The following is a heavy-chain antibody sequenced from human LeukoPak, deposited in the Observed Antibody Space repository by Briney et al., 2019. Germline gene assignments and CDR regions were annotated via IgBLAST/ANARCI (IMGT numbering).Heavy chain of an antibody. V-gene: IGHV4-61*02. CDR2: IYTSGST. CDR3: AKSVYGSNPLDI. D-gene: IGHD3-22*01. J-gene: IGHJ3*02. CDR1: GGSISSGSYY. Sequence: SETLSLTCTVSGGSISSGSYYWSWIRQPAGNGLEWIGRIYTSGSTNYNLFLKSRVTISVDTSRTAFYLKLSSVTAADTAVYYCAKSVYGSNPLDIWGQGTMVTVSS.